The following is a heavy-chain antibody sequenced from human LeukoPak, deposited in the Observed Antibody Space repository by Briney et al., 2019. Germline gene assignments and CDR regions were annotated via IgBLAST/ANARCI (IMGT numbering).Heavy chain of an antibody. CDR1: GFTLSSYV. CDR3: AKNSEGGNYYGMDV. CDR2: ISGGST. D-gene: IGHD4-23*01. V-gene: IGHV3-23*01. J-gene: IGHJ6*02. Sequence: GGSLRLSCAASGFTLSSYVMSWVRQAPGKGLEWVSDISGGSTYYADSVKGRFTISRDNSKNTLYLQMNSLRAEDTAIYYCAKNSEGGNYYGMDVWGQGITVTVSS.